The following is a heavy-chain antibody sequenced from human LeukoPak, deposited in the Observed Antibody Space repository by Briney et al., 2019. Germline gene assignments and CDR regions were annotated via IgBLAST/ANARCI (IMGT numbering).Heavy chain of an antibody. CDR1: GYTFTSYS. Sequence: VASVTLSCTASGYTFTSYSIGWVRQPPGQGLEWLGWISAYNGNTNYAQKLQGRVTMTTDTSTSTAYMQLRSLRSDDTAVYYCARAPPYCSGGGCLEGDYWGQGTLVTVSS. V-gene: IGHV1-18*01. J-gene: IGHJ4*02. CDR3: ARAPPYCSGGGCLEGDY. CDR2: ISAYNGNT. D-gene: IGHD2-15*01.